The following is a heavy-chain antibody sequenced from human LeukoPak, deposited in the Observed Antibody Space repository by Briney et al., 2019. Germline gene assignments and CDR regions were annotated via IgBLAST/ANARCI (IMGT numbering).Heavy chain of an antibody. V-gene: IGHV3-23*01. D-gene: IGHD6-19*01. CDR1: GFTFSSYA. Sequence: GGSLRLSCAASGFTFSSYAMSWVRQAPGKGLEWVSAISGSGGSTYYADSVKGRFTISRDNSKNTLYLQMNSLRAEDTAVYYCAKEERIAVAGTTPFDYWGQGTLVTVSS. J-gene: IGHJ4*02. CDR2: ISGSGGST. CDR3: AKEERIAVAGTTPFDY.